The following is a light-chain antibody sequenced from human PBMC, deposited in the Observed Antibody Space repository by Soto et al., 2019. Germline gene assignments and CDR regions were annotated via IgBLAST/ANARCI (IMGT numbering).Light chain of an antibody. CDR1: QSVSSSY. J-gene: IGKJ1*01. V-gene: IGKV3-20*01. CDR2: GAS. CDR3: QQYGSSPRT. Sequence: VLTQSPGTLSLSPGERATLSCRASQSVSSSYLAWYQQKPGQAPRLLIYGASSRATGIPDRFSGSGSGTDFTLTISRLEPGDFAVYYCQQYGSSPRTFGQGTKVDIK.